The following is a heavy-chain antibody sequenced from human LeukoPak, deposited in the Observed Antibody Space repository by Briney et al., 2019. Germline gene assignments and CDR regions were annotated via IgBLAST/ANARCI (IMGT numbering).Heavy chain of an antibody. V-gene: IGHV3-11*05. D-gene: IGHD6-19*01. CDR2: ISSSSSYA. J-gene: IGHJ4*02. Sequence: GGSLRLSCAASGFTFSDYYMSWIRQAPGKGLEWVSYISSSSSYANYADSVKGRFTISRDNAKKSLFLQMNSLRAGAPAADYCMRDSDISSGPLVGYFDYWGQGTLVTVSS. CDR3: MRDSDISSGPLVGYFDY. CDR1: GFTFSDYY.